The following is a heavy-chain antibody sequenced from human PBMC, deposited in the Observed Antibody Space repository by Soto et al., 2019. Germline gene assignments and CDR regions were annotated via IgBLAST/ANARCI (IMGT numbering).Heavy chain of an antibody. CDR1: GGTFSSYA. V-gene: IGHV1-69*13. J-gene: IGHJ4*02. CDR2: IIPIFGTA. D-gene: IGHD6-6*01. Sequence: SVKVSCKASGGTFSSYAISWVRQAPGQGLEWMGGIIPIFGTANYAQKFQGRVTITADESTSTAYMELSSLRSEDTAVYYCARSGFIAARPSFDYWGQGTLVTVS. CDR3: ARSGFIAARPSFDY.